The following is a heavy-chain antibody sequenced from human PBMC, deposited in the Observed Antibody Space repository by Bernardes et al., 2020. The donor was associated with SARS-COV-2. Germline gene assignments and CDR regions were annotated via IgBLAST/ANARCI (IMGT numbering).Heavy chain of an antibody. Sequence: GGSLRLSCAASGFTLSDYWMHWVRQAPGKGLVWVSRVKSDGTFTSYADSVKGRFTISRDNAKNTLYLEMNSLRVEDTAVYYCARAIPGGNQFDYWGQGTLVTVSS. CDR2: VKSDGTFT. CDR1: GFTLSDYW. D-gene: IGHD2-15*01. V-gene: IGHV3-74*01. J-gene: IGHJ4*02. CDR3: ARAIPGGNQFDY.